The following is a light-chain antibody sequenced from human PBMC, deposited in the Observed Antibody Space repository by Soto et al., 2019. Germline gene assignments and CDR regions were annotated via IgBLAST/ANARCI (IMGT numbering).Light chain of an antibody. CDR2: GAS. CDR1: QSVSSN. V-gene: IGKV3-15*01. J-gene: IGKJ1*01. CDR3: EQDNNWPPWT. Sequence: EIVMTQSPATLSVSPRERATLSCRASQSVSSNLAWYQQKPGQAPRLLIYGASTRATGIPARFSGSGSGTKFNLTISSLESEDFAVCYCEQDNNWPPWTVGQGIKVEIK.